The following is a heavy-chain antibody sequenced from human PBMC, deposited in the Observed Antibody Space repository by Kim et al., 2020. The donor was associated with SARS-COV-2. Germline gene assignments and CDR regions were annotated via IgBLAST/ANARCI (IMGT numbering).Heavy chain of an antibody. V-gene: IGHV3-9*01. CDR1: GFTFDDYA. CDR3: TKAPSPVATIIDY. J-gene: IGHJ4*02. Sequence: GGSLRLSCAASGFTFDDYAMHWVRQAPGKGLEWVSGISWNSGSIGYADSVKGRFTISRDNAKNSLYLQMNSLRAEDTALYYCTKAPSPVATIIDYWGQGTLVTVSS. CDR2: ISWNSGSI. D-gene: IGHD5-12*01.